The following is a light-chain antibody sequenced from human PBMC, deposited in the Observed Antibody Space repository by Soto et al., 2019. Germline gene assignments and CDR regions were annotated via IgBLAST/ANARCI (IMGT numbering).Light chain of an antibody. Sequence: EIVLTQSPATLSLSPGETATLSCRASQSVSSSLAWYQQKPGQTPRLLIYDASNRATGIPARFSGSGSGTDFPLPVSSLEPEDFAVYYCQQRSSWTLTFGGGTKVEIK. V-gene: IGKV3-11*01. CDR3: QQRSSWTLT. CDR1: QSVSSS. CDR2: DAS. J-gene: IGKJ4*01.